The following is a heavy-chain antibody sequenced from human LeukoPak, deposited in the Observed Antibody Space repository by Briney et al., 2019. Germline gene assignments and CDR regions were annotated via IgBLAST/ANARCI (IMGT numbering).Heavy chain of an antibody. CDR2: INHSGST. J-gene: IGHJ4*02. CDR1: GGSFSGYY. V-gene: IGHV4-34*01. CDR3: ARDGGVGAIGYFDY. D-gene: IGHD1-26*01. Sequence: KPSETLSLTCAVYGGSFSGYYWSWIRQPPGKGLEWIGEINHSGSTNYNPSLKSRVTISVDTSKNQFSLKLSSVTAADTAVYYCARDGGVGAIGYFDYWGQGTLVTVSS.